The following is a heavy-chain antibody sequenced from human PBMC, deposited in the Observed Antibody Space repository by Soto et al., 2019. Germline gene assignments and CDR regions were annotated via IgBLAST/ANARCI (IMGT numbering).Heavy chain of an antibody. D-gene: IGHD2-21*02. CDR1: GYTFTSYA. CDR2: INAGNGNT. Sequence: QVQLVQSGAEEKKPGASGKVSCKASGYTFTSYAMHWVRQAPGQRLEWMGWINAGNGNTKYSQKFQGRVPITRDTSASTAYMELSSLRSEDTAVYYCARSIVVVTALDYWGQGTLVTVSS. CDR3: ARSIVVVTALDY. J-gene: IGHJ4*02. V-gene: IGHV1-3*05.